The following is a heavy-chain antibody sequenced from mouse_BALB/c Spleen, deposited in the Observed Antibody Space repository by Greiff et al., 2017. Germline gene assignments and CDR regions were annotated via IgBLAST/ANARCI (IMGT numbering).Heavy chain of an antibody. CDR3: ARNGPFDY. V-gene: IGHV5-6-5*01. Sequence: EVNLVESGGGLVKPGGSLKLSCAASGFTFSSYAMSWVRQTPEKRLEWVASISSGGSTYYPDSVKGRFTISRDNARNILYLQMSSLRSEDTAMYYCARNGPFDYWGQGTTLTVSS. CDR2: ISSGGST. CDR1: GFTFSSYA. J-gene: IGHJ2*01.